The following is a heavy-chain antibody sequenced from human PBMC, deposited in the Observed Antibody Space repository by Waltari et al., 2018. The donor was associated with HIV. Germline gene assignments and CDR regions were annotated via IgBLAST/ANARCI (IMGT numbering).Heavy chain of an antibody. J-gene: IGHJ4*02. CDR1: GGTFSSYA. Sequence: QVQLVQSGAEVKKPGSSVKVSCKASGGTFSSYAISWVRQAPGQGLEWMGGIIPIFGTANYAQKFQGRVTITADESTSTAYMELSSLRSEDTAVYYCAREILSLHDYGDYRAWDLWGQGTLVTVSS. V-gene: IGHV1-69*01. CDR2: IIPIFGTA. CDR3: AREILSLHDYGDYRAWDL. D-gene: IGHD4-17*01.